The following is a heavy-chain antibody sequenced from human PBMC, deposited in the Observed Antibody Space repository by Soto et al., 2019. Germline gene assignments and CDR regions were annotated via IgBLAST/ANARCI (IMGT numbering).Heavy chain of an antibody. V-gene: IGHV3-30*18. CDR1: GFTFSSYG. CDR3: AKDQYCISTSCSPLDYYGMDV. CDR2: ISYDGSNK. D-gene: IGHD2-2*01. Sequence: PGGSLRLSCAASGFTFSSYGMHWVRQAPGKGLDWVAVISYDGSNKYYADSVKGRFTISRDNSKNTLYLQMNSLRAEDTAVYYCAKDQYCISTSCSPLDYYGMDVWGQGTTVTVSS. J-gene: IGHJ6*02.